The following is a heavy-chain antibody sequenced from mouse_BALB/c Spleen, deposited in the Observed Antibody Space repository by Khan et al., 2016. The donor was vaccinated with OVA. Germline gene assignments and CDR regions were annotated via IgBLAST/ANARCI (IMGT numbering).Heavy chain of an antibody. D-gene: IGHD1-3*01. V-gene: IGHV2-9*02. Sequence: QVQLQQSGPGLVAPSQSLSITCNASGFSLTSYGVHWVRQPPGKGLEWLGVIWAGGSTNYNSALMSRMSISKDNSNSQVFLKMNRLQTDDTAMYYCARLADIWGQGTTLTVSS. CDR3: ARLADI. CDR1: GFSLTSYG. J-gene: IGHJ2*01. CDR2: IWAGGST.